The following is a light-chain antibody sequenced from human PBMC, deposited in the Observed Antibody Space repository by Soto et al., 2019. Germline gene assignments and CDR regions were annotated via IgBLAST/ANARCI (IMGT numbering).Light chain of an antibody. Sequence: IQMTQSPSTLSASVGDRVTITCRASQSISSWLAWYQQKPGKAPKLLIYDASSLESGVPSRCSGSGSGTEFTLTISSLQPDDFATYYCQQYNSDSGTIGQGTKVDIK. CDR2: DAS. V-gene: IGKV1-5*01. J-gene: IGKJ1*01. CDR3: QQYNSDSGT. CDR1: QSISSW.